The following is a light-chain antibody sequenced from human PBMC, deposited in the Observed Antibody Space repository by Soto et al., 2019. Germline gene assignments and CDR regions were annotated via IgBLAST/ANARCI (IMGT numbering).Light chain of an antibody. J-gene: IGKJ1*01. CDR2: GAS. CDR3: QQYATSPWT. V-gene: IGKV3-20*01. CDR1: QSVTSNY. Sequence: EIVLTQSPGTLSLSPGERATLSCRASQSVTSNYLAWYQQKPGQAPSLLIYGASARAAGIPDRFSGSGTGTDFALTISGLEPEDFAVYFCQQYATSPWTLGQGPKVDIK.